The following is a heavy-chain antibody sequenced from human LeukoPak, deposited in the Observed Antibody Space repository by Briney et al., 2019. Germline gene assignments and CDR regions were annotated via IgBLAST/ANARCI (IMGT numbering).Heavy chain of an antibody. D-gene: IGHD4-17*01. Sequence: GRSLRLSCAASGFRFSTYGMHWVRQAPGKGLEWVAVIWYDGSNKYYADSVEGRFTISRDDSKNTLYLLMISLRAEDTAMYYCARGTAVTHGYFEYWGQGTLVTVSS. CDR3: ARGTAVTHGYFEY. V-gene: IGHV3-33*01. J-gene: IGHJ4*02. CDR2: IWYDGSNK. CDR1: GFRFSTYG.